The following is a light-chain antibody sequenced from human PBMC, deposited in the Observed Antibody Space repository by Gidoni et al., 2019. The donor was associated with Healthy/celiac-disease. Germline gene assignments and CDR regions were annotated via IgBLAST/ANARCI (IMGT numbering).Light chain of an antibody. Sequence: AIKLTQSPSSLSASVGDRVTITCRASQGISSALAWYQQKPGNSPRLLIYDASSLESGVPSRFSGSGSGTYFTLTISSLQPEDFATYYCQQFNSYPLTFGGGTKVEIK. CDR3: QQFNSYPLT. V-gene: IGKV1-13*02. J-gene: IGKJ4*01. CDR1: QGISSA. CDR2: DAS.